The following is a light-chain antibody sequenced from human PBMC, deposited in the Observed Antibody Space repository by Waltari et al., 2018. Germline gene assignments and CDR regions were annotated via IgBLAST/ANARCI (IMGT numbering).Light chain of an antibody. Sequence: EIVLTQSPGTLSFSPGERATLSCRASQSVRWSLAWYQQKAGQAPRLLIYGASSRATGIPDRFSGGGSGTDFSLTISRLEPEDFAVYYCQHYVRLPATFGQGTKVEI. CDR3: QHYVRLPAT. CDR1: QSVRWS. CDR2: GAS. V-gene: IGKV3-20*01. J-gene: IGKJ1*01.